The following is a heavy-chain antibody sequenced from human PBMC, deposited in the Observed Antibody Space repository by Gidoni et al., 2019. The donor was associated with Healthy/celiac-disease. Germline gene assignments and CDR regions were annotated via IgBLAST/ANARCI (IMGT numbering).Heavy chain of an antibody. V-gene: IGHV1-3*01. CDR2: INAGNGNT. Sequence: QVQLVQSGAEVKKPGASVKVSCKASGYTFTSYAMHWVRQAPGQRLEWMGWINAGNGNTKYSQKYQGRVTITRDTSASTAYMELSSLRSEDTAVYYCARDQEAGLLWFGELIGFDPWGQGTLVTVSS. CDR1: GYTFTSYA. D-gene: IGHD3-10*01. CDR3: ARDQEAGLLWFGELIGFDP. J-gene: IGHJ5*02.